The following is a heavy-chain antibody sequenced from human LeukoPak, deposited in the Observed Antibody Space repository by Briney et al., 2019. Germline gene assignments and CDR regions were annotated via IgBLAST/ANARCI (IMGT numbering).Heavy chain of an antibody. V-gene: IGHV3-9*01. J-gene: IGHJ4*02. CDR3: ARDISYYGSGSTTVFDY. Sequence: GGSLRLSCAASGFTFDDYAMHWVRQAPGKGLEWVSGISWNSNNIRYTDSVKGRFTISRDNAKNSLYLQMNSLRAEDTALYYCARDISYYGSGSTTVFDYWGQGTLVTVSS. CDR2: ISWNSNNI. CDR1: GFTFDDYA. D-gene: IGHD3-10*01.